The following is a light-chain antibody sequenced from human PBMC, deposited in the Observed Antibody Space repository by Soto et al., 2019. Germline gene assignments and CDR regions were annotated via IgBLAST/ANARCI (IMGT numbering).Light chain of an antibody. V-gene: IGKV3-15*01. CDR3: QQYNNWPPIIT. Sequence: EIVMTQSPATLSVSPGERATLSCRASQSVSSNLAWYSQRPGQAPRLLIYGASTRATGIPARFSGSGSGTEFTLTISSLQSEDFAVYYCQQYNNWPPIITFGPGTKVDIK. CDR1: QSVSSN. J-gene: IGKJ3*01. CDR2: GAS.